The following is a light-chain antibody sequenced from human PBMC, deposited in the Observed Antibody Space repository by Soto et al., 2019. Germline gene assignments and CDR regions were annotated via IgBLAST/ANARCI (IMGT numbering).Light chain of an antibody. CDR3: QQYGSSPWT. CDR1: QSVSSSY. V-gene: IGKV3-20*01. CDR2: GAS. J-gene: IGKJ1*01. Sequence: EIMLKQSPGTLSLSPGERAIISCRASQSVSSSYLAWYQQTPGQAPRLVVYGASSRATGIPDRFSGSGSGTDFTLTISRLEPEDFAVYYCQQYGSSPWTFGQGTKVDIK.